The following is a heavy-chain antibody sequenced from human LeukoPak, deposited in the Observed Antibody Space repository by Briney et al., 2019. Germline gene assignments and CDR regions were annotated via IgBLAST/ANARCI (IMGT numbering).Heavy chain of an antibody. J-gene: IGHJ4*02. D-gene: IGHD2-21*01. V-gene: IGHV3-48*03. CDR1: GFTFNTFE. CDR3: ARVTYLNTWFDY. CDR2: ISSSGSTT. Sequence: GGSLRLSCAASGFTFNTFEMTWVRQAPGKGLEWVSYISSSGSTTYYIDSVRGRFTIPRDDAKNSLYLQMNSLRAEDTAVYYCARVTYLNTWFDYWGQGSLVIVSS.